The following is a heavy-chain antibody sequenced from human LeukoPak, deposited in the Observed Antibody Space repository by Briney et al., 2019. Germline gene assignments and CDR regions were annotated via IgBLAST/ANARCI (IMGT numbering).Heavy chain of an antibody. D-gene: IGHD3-22*01. V-gene: IGHV3-30-3*01. J-gene: IGHJ4*02. CDR2: ISYDGSNK. CDR1: GFTFSSYW. Sequence: PGGSLRLSCAASGFTFSSYWMHWVRQAPGKGLEWVAVISYDGSNKYYADSVKGRFTISRDNSKNTLYLQMNSLRAEDTAVYYCARGGYDSSAYFDYWGQGTLVTVSS. CDR3: ARGGYDSSAYFDY.